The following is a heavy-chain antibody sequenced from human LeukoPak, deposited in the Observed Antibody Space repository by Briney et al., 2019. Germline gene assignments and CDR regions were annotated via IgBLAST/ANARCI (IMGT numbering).Heavy chain of an antibody. CDR2: ISTYNGDT. CDR1: GYTFTSYG. V-gene: IGHV1-18*01. CDR3: AREGLGELTLDY. Sequence: GASVKVPCKASGYTFTSYGISWVRQAPGQGLEWMGWISTYNGDTNCAQKLQGRVTMTTDTSTNTAYMELRGLRSDDTAVYYCAREGLGELTLDYWGQGTLVTVSS. D-gene: IGHD3-16*01. J-gene: IGHJ4*02.